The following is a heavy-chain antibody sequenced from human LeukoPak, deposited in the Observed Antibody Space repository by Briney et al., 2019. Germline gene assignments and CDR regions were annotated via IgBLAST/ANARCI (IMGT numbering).Heavy chain of an antibody. J-gene: IGHJ5*02. CDR1: GGSISSYY. CDR3: ARVPPAGWFDP. Sequence: SETLSLTCTVSGGSISSYYWSWIRQPPGKGLEWIGSIYTSGSTNYNPSLKSRVTMSVDTSKNQFSLKLSSVTAADTAVYYCARVPPAGWFDPWGQGTLVTVSS. V-gene: IGHV4-4*07. CDR2: IYTSGST.